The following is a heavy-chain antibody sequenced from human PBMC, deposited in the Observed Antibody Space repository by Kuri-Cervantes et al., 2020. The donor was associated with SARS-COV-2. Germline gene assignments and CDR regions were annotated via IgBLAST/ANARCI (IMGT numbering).Heavy chain of an antibody. D-gene: IGHD3/OR15-3a*01. Sequence: GESLKISCAASGFTVSSNYMSWVRQAPGKGLEWVSVIYSGGSTYYADSVKGRFAISRDNSKNTLYLQMNSLRAEDTAVYYCAKAWTFWGQGTLVTVSS. V-gene: IGHV3-66*01. CDR3: AKAWTF. CDR1: GFTVSSNY. CDR2: IYSGGST. J-gene: IGHJ4*02.